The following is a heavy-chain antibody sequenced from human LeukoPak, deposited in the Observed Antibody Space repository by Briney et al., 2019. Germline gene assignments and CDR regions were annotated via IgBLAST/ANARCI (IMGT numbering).Heavy chain of an antibody. CDR2: IYYSGSP. J-gene: IGHJ6*03. D-gene: IGHD6-6*01. Sequence: KPSETLSLTCTVSGGPISSYYWSWTRQPPGKGLEWIGYIYYSGSPNYNPSLKSRVTISVDTSKNQFSLKLSSVTAADTAVYYCARGLESSIAALTVRRVGRVGGRYMDVWGKGTTVTVSS. CDR3: ARGLESSIAALTVRRVGRVGGRYMDV. V-gene: IGHV4-59*12. CDR1: GGPISSYY.